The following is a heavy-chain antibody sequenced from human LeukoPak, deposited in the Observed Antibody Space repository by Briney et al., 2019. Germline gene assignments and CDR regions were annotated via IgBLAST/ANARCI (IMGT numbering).Heavy chain of an antibody. D-gene: IGHD3-10*01. CDR1: GGSFSGFY. Sequence: SETLSLTCAVYGGSFSGFYWSWIRHVPGKGLEWIGEINYTGSTSYNPSLKSRVTISVDTSQNQFFLLLTSVTAADTAVYYCARAVSRGDAFDVWGQGTMVTVSS. CDR2: INYTGST. CDR3: ARAVSRGDAFDV. J-gene: IGHJ3*01. V-gene: IGHV4-34*01.